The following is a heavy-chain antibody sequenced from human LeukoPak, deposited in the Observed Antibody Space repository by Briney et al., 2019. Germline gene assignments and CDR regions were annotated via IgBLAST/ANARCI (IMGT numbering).Heavy chain of an antibody. J-gene: IGHJ6*02. V-gene: IGHV1-69*04. Sequence: ASVKVSCKASGGTFSSYAISWVRQAPGQGFEWMGRIIPILGIANYAQKFQGRVTITADKSTSTAYMGLSSLRSEDTAVYYCARHKQPPVLSSLYCYYYGTDVWGQGTTVTVSS. CDR2: IIPILGIA. CDR3: ARHKQPPVLSSLYCYYYGTDV. CDR1: GGTFSSYA. D-gene: IGHD3-16*02.